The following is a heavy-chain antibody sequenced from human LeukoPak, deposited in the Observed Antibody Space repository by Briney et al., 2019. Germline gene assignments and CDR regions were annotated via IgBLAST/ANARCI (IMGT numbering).Heavy chain of an antibody. J-gene: IGHJ5*02. V-gene: IGHV4-59*01. CDR3: ARDSSGLNWFDP. D-gene: IGHD3-22*01. Sequence: PSETLSLTCTVSGGSISSYYWSWIRQPPGKGLEWIGYIYYSGSTNYSPSLKSRVTISGDMSKNQVSLKLSSVTAADTAVYYCARDSSGLNWFDPWGQGTLVTVSS. CDR1: GGSISSYY. CDR2: IYYSGST.